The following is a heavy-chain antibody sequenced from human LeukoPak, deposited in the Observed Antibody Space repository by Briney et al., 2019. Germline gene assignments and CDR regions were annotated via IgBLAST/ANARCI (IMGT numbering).Heavy chain of an antibody. V-gene: IGHV4-61*02. CDR3: ARGANGGRAFDI. J-gene: IGHJ3*02. Sequence: SETLSLTCTVSGGSISSGYYYWSWIRQPAGKGLEWIGRIYTTGSTYYNPSLKSRVTISVDMSKNQFSLKLSSVTAADTAVYYCARGANGGRAFDIWGQGTMVTVSS. D-gene: IGHD2-8*01. CDR2: IYTTGST. CDR1: GGSISSGYYY.